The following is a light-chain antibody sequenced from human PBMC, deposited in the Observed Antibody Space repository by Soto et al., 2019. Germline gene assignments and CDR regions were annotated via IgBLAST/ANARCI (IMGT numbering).Light chain of an antibody. CDR3: QQYVASPYT. J-gene: IGKJ2*01. Sequence: DIVLTQSPGTLSLSPGERATLSCGASQSINSRSLAWYQQKPGQAPRLLIYDASSRATGIPDRFSASGSGTDFTLTIPSLEPEDFAVYYCQQYVASPYTFGQGTKVDIK. CDR2: DAS. V-gene: IGKV3-20*01. CDR1: QSINSRS.